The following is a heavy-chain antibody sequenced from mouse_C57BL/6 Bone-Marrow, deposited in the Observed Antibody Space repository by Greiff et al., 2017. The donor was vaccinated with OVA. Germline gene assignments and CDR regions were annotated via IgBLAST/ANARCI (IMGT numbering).Heavy chain of an antibody. CDR1: GYSITSDY. CDR2: ISYSGST. D-gene: IGHD2-3*01. J-gene: IGHJ3*01. Sequence: VQLKESGPGLATPSQTLSLTCSVTGYSITSDYWNWIRTFPGNKLEYMGYISYSGSTSYTPSLKSRISITRNTSKDQYYLQLNSVTTEDTATYYCARGGYYVGFAYWGQGTLVTVSA. CDR3: ARGGYYVGFAY. V-gene: IGHV3-8*01.